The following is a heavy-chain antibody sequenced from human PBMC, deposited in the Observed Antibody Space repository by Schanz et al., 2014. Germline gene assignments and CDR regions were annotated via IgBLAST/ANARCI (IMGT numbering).Heavy chain of an antibody. CDR2: ITGASDHI. J-gene: IGHJ4*02. V-gene: IGHV3-23*01. CDR1: GFNFSDYA. D-gene: IGHD1-20*01. Sequence: EVHLLESGGGLVPPGGSLRLSCAASGFNFSDYAMCWVRQAPGKGLEWVSGITGASDHIDYAESVKGRFTISRDNSKNTLYLQMDSLRAEDTAVYYCANNWNLDYWGQGTLVTVSS. CDR3: ANNWNLDY.